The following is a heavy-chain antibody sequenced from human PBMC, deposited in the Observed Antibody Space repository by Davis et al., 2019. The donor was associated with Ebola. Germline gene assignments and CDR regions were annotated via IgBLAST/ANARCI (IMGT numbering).Heavy chain of an antibody. CDR2: MSSDGSNK. Sequence: GGSLRLSCAASGFTFSSYSMLWVRQAPGEGLEWVAVMSSDGSNKYYADSVRGRFTISRDNSKNTLYLQMNSLRAEDTAVYYCARVGSGWLSHYYYYGMDVWGQGTTVTVSS. CDR1: GFTFSSYS. J-gene: IGHJ6*02. CDR3: ARVGSGWLSHYYYYGMDV. D-gene: IGHD6-19*01. V-gene: IGHV3-30-3*01.